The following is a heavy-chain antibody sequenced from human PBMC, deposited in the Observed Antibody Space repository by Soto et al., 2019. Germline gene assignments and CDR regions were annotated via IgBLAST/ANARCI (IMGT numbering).Heavy chain of an antibody. D-gene: IGHD1-26*01. Sequence: PSETLSLTCAVYGGSFSGYYWSWIRQPPGKGLEWIGEINHSGSTYYNPSLKSRVTISVDTSKNQFSLKLSSVTAADTAVYYCARPRETNSGSYYNGNWYFDLWGRGTLVTVSS. CDR3: ARPRETNSGSYYNGNWYFDL. J-gene: IGHJ2*01. CDR1: GGSFSGYY. V-gene: IGHV4-34*01. CDR2: INHSGST.